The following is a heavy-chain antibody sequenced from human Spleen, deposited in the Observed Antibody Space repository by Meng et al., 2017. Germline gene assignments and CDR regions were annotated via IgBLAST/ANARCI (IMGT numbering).Heavy chain of an antibody. CDR3: ARGGNFDP. CDR1: GYTFSTYT. CDR2: ISTNTGTP. V-gene: IGHV7-4-1*02. D-gene: IGHD2/OR15-2a*01. Sequence: QVQFVQSGAEVKKPGASVKVSCKASGYTFSTYTINWVRQAHGRGLESMGWISTNTGTPTYTQGFTGRFVFSLDTSVSTAYLQISSLKAEDTAVYYCARGGNFDPWGQGTLVTSPQ. J-gene: IGHJ5*02.